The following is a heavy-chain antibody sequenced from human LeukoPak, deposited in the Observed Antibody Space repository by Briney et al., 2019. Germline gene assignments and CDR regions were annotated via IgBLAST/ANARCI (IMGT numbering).Heavy chain of an antibody. V-gene: IGHV4-39*07. CDR1: GGSISSNSYY. D-gene: IGHD3-22*01. Sequence: SETLSLTCTVSGGSISSNSYYRGWIRQPPGKGLEWIGSIYYSGSTYYNPSLKSRVTISVDTSKNQFSLKLSSVTAADTAVYYCAAGITMIVVVDNAFDIWGQGTMVTVSS. J-gene: IGHJ3*02. CDR3: AAGITMIVVVDNAFDI. CDR2: IYYSGST.